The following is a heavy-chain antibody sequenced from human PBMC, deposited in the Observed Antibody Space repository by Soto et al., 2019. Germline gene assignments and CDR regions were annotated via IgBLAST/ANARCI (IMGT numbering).Heavy chain of an antibody. D-gene: IGHD1-26*01. V-gene: IGHV1-2*02. CDR2: INPNSGGT. Sequence: ASVKVSCKASGYTFTGYYMHWVRQAPGQGLEWMGWINPNSGGTNYAQKFQGRVTMTRDTSISTAYMELSRLRSDDTAVYYCARGGNSGSYYEGWFDPWGQGTLVTVSS. CDR1: GYTFTGYY. J-gene: IGHJ5*02. CDR3: ARGGNSGSYYEGWFDP.